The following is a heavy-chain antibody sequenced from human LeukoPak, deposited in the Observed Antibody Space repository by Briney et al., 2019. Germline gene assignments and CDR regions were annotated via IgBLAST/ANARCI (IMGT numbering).Heavy chain of an antibody. V-gene: IGHV4-59*08. Sequence: SETLSLTCTVSGGSISSYYWSWIRQPPGKGLEWIGCIYYSGSTNYNPSLKSRVTMSVDTSKNQFSLSLNSVTAADTAVYYCARQSGGVGTKIDYWGQGTLVTVSS. D-gene: IGHD3-16*01. CDR3: ARQSGGVGTKIDY. CDR2: IYYSGST. CDR1: GGSISSYY. J-gene: IGHJ4*02.